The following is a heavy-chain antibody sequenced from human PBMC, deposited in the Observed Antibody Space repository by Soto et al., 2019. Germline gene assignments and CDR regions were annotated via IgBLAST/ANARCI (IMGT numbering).Heavy chain of an antibody. D-gene: IGHD3-9*01. J-gene: IGHJ4*02. CDR3: ARPLRYFDWLGPFDY. CDR1: GYSFTSYW. V-gene: IGHV5-51*01. CDR2: IYPGDSDT. Sequence: GESLKISCKGSGYSFTSYWIGWVRQMPGKGLEWMGIIYPGDSDTRYSPSFQGQVTISADKSISTAYLQWSSLKASDTAMYYCARPLRYFDWLGPFDYWGQGTRVTVSS.